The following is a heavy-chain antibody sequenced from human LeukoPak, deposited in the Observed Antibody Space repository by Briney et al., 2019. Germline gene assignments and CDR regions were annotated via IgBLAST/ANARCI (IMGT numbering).Heavy chain of an antibody. J-gene: IGHJ3*02. Sequence: ASVNVSCKASGYTFTSYGVSWVRQAPGQGLEWMGWTSAYNGNTNYAQKFQGRVTMTTDTSTSTAYMELRSLRSDDTAVYYCARQGYYYDSSGDDAFDIWGQGTMVIVSS. CDR2: TSAYNGNT. CDR1: GYTFTSYG. D-gene: IGHD3-22*01. V-gene: IGHV1-18*01. CDR3: ARQGYYYDSSGDDAFDI.